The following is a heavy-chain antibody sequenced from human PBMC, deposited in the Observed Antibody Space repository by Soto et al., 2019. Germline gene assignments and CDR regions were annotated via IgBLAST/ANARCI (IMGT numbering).Heavy chain of an antibody. CDR1: GYTFTSYG. V-gene: IGHV1-18*01. D-gene: IGHD3-22*01. CDR3: ARAFYYYDNSGLAY. Sequence: QVRLEQSGPEVKKTGASVKVSCKASGYTFTSYGISWVRQAPGQGLEWMGRINIYSGDANYAQSLQDRVTMTRDTSTNTVYMEMRTLRSDDTAVYYCARAFYYYDNSGLAYWGQGTLVTVSS. J-gene: IGHJ4*02. CDR2: INIYSGDA.